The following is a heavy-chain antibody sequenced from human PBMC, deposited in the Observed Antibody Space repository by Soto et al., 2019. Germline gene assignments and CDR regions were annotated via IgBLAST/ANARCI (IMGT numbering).Heavy chain of an antibody. Sequence: EVQLLESGERLIQPGGSLRLSCAASGFTFSNVAMIWVRQAPGKGLEWVSGVSGGGDITYYADSVRCRFTISRDNSKNTLFLQINILRAEHTAVYYCAKGRHANDASGRRGGTDYWGHGTPVTVSS. V-gene: IGHV3-23*01. CDR2: VSGGGDIT. D-gene: IGHD3-22*01. CDR1: GFTFSNVA. J-gene: IGHJ4*01. CDR3: AKGRHANDASGRRGGTDY.